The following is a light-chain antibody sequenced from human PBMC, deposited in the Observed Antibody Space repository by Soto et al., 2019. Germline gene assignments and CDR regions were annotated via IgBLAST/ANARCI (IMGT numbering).Light chain of an antibody. V-gene: IGKV3-15*01. J-gene: IGKJ4*01. Sequence: EIVMTQSPATLSVSLGERATLSCRASRNINSKLAWYQQKPGQAPRLLISGASTRATGIPARFSGSGSGTEFNLTISSRQSEDFASDYCRQYYYCPPLIFGGGTKVEIK. CDR2: GAS. CDR3: RQYYYCPPLI. CDR1: RNINSK.